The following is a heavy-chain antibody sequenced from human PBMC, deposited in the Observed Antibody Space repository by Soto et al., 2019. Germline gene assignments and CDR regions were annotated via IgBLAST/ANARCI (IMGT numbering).Heavy chain of an antibody. CDR3: AKDDGRGYSLGYYYGMDV. Sequence: SLRLSCAASGFTFSSYGMHWVRQAPGKGLEWVAVISYDGSNKYYADSVKGRFTISRDNSKNTLYLQMNSLRAEDPAVYYCAKDDGRGYSLGYYYGMDVWGQGTTVTVSS. V-gene: IGHV3-30*18. CDR1: GFTFSSYG. D-gene: IGHD5-18*01. J-gene: IGHJ6*02. CDR2: ISYDGSNK.